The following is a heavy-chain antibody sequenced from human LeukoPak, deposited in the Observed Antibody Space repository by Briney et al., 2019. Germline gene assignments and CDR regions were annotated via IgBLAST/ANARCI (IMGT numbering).Heavy chain of an antibody. CDR2: IYYSGTT. Sequence: PSETLSLTCTVSGGSVSSSGSYWGWIRQPPGKGLEWIGRIYYSGTTYYNPSLKSRVTISVDASKSQFSLKLTSITAAGTALYYCARTYYGSENYYDYGGQGILVTVSS. J-gene: IGHJ4*02. V-gene: IGHV4-39*01. CDR1: GGSVSSSGSY. D-gene: IGHD3-10*01. CDR3: ARTYYGSENYYDY.